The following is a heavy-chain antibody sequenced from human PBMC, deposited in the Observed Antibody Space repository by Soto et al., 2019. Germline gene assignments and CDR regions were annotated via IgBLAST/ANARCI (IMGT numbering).Heavy chain of an antibody. CDR3: ARGKSRPAARGGWFDP. Sequence: ASVKVSCKASGYTFTGYYMHWVRQAPGQGLEWMGWINPNSGGTNYAQKFQGRVTMTRDTSISTAYMELSRLRSDDTAVYYCARGKSRPAARGGWFDPWGQGTLVTVSS. J-gene: IGHJ5*02. D-gene: IGHD6-6*01. V-gene: IGHV1-2*02. CDR1: GYTFTGYY. CDR2: INPNSGGT.